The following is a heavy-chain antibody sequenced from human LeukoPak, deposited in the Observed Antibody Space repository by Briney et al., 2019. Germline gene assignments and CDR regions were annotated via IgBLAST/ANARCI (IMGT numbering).Heavy chain of an antibody. CDR1: GGSITNYY. CDR2: FYSRGTT. CDR3: VRDEGLTGYPDY. D-gene: IGHD3-9*01. J-gene: IGHJ4*02. Sequence: SETLPLTCSVSGGSITNYYWSWIRQPAGKGLEWIGRFYSRGTTYYNPPLRSRVSLSGDESKNQLSLKMYSVTAADTAVYYCVRDEGLTGYPDYWGQGTLVTVSS. V-gene: IGHV4-4*07.